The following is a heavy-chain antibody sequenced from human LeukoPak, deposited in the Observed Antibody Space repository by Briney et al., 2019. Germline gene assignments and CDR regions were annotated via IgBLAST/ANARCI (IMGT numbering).Heavy chain of an antibody. CDR1: GFTASSNY. CDR3: ARGRSDFYYYMDV. J-gene: IGHJ6*03. Sequence: GGSLRLSCAASGFTASSNYMSWVRQAPGRELEGVSVIYSGGNTYYADSVKGRFTISRDNSKNTLYLQMNSLRAEDTAVYYCARGRSDFYYYMDVWGKGTTVTVSS. CDR2: IYSGGNT. V-gene: IGHV3-66*02. D-gene: IGHD2-15*01.